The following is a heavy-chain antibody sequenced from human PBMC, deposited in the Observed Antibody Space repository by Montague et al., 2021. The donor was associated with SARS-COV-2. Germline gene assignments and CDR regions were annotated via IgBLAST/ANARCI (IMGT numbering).Heavy chain of an antibody. Sequence: SETLSLTCTLSGGSISSSSYYWGWIRQPPGKGLEWIGSIYYSGSTYYXPSLKSRVAISVDTSKNQFSLKLSSVTAADTAVYYCARHGKTRIAMIVVVIGYFDYWGQGTLVTVSS. CDR2: IYYSGST. CDR1: GGSISSSSYY. V-gene: IGHV4-39*01. CDR3: ARHGKTRIAMIVVVIGYFDY. J-gene: IGHJ4*02. D-gene: IGHD3-22*01.